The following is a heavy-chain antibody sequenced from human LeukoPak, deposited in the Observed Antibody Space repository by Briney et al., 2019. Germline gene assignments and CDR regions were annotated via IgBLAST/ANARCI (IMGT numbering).Heavy chain of an antibody. CDR3: VSPRGFSYGYFDV. J-gene: IGHJ4*02. CDR2: IYYSKNT. Sequence: PSETLSLTCTVSGGSISSSSAYWGWIRQPPGKGLEWIGSIYYSKNTYYNPSLKSRVTISADTSKNQFSLTLGSVSATDTAVYYCVSPRGFSYGYFDVGGQGTLVTVSS. D-gene: IGHD5-18*01. V-gene: IGHV4-39*01. CDR1: GGSISSSSAY.